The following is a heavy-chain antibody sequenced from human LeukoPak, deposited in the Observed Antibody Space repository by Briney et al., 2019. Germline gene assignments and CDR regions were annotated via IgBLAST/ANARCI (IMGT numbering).Heavy chain of an antibody. Sequence: PGGSLRLSCAASGFTFSSYWMHWVRQAPGKGLVWVSRINSDGSSTSYADSVKGRFTISRDNAKNTLYLQMNSLRAEDTAVYYCARARGHEWMVNDAFDIWGQGTMVTVSS. J-gene: IGHJ3*02. CDR1: GFTFSSYW. V-gene: IGHV3-74*01. CDR2: INSDGSST. D-gene: IGHD6-19*01. CDR3: ARARGHEWMVNDAFDI.